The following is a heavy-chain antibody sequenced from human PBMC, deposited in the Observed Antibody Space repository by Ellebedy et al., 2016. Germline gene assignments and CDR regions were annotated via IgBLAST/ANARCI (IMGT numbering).Heavy chain of an antibody. V-gene: IGHV1-18*01. Sequence: ASVKVSCKASGYTFTSYGISWVRQAPGQGLEWMGWISAYNGNTNYAQKLQGRVTMTTDTSTSTAYMELRSLRSDDTAVYYCARSDSELELRFYFDYWGQGTLVTVSS. CDR3: ARSDSELELRFYFDY. D-gene: IGHD1-7*01. J-gene: IGHJ4*02. CDR2: ISAYNGNT. CDR1: GYTFTSYG.